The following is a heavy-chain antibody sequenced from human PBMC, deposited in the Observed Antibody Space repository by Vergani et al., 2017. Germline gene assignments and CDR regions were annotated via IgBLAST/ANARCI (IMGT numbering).Heavy chain of an antibody. CDR2: IYPGDSDT. CDR3: ASQAKRGCSRISGYLDYYYYMDV. CDR1: GYSFTSYW. Sequence: EVQLVQSGAEVKKPEESLKISCKGSGYSFTSYWIGWVRQMPGKGLEWMGIIYPGDSDTRYSPSFQGQVTISADKSISTAYLQWSSLKASDTALYYCASQAKRGCSRISGYLDYYYYMDVWGKGSTVTVS. D-gene: IGHD2-2*01. V-gene: IGHV5-51*03. J-gene: IGHJ6*03.